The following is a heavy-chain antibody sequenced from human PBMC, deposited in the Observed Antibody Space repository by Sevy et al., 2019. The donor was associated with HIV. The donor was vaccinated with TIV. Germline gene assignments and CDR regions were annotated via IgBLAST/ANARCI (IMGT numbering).Heavy chain of an antibody. J-gene: IGHJ4*02. CDR1: GDSISGYY. CDR3: ARHNNRHVYNSFDY. Sequence: SESLSLTCSVSGDSISGYYWSCIRQPPGKGLEWIGYIHYGGSTNYNPSLKGRVTISVDTSKNQFSLKLSSVTAAYTAVYYCARHNNRHVYNSFDYWGQGTSVLVSS. CDR2: IHYGGST. D-gene: IGHD1-1*01. V-gene: IGHV4-59*08.